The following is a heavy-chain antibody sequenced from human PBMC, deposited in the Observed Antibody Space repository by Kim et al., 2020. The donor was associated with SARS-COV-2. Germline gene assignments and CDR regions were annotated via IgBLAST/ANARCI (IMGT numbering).Heavy chain of an antibody. D-gene: IGHD2-15*01. V-gene: IGHV1-3*01. CDR1: GYTFTSYA. CDR2: INAGNGNT. Sequence: ASVKVSCKASGYTFTSYAMHWVRQAPGQRLEWMGWINAGNGNTKYSQKFQGRVTITRDTSASTAYMELSSLRSEDTAVYYCAREGLRVVAALRNWFDPWGQGSLVTVSS. J-gene: IGHJ5*02. CDR3: AREGLRVVAALRNWFDP.